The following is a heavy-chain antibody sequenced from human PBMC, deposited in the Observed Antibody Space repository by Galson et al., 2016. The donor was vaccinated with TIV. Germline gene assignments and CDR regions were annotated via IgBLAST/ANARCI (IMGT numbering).Heavy chain of an antibody. V-gene: IGHV4-39*01. CDR2: IYSTGTT. J-gene: IGHJ6*02. CDR3: ARPFSDHFYAMDV. CDR1: GGSISSSSYY. D-gene: IGHD3-3*02. Sequence: SETLSLTCTVPGGSISSSSYYWGWIRQPPGKGLEWIGSIYSTGTTHYNPSLKSRLTISIDRSKNQFYLRVSSVTAADTAVYYCARPFSDHFYAMDVWGQGTVVTVSS.